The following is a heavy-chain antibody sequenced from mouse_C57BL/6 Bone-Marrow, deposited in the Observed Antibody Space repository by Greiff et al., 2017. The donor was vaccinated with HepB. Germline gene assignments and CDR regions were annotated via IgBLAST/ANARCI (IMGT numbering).Heavy chain of an antibody. CDR2: INPNNGGT. J-gene: IGHJ2*01. V-gene: IGHV1-18*01. D-gene: IGHD2-5*01. Sequence: EVMLVESGPELVKPGASVKIPCKASGYTFTDYNMDWVKQSHGKSLEWIGDINPNNGGTIYNQKFKGKATLTVDKSSSTAYMELRSLTSEDTAVYYCARGGSNYFFFDYWGQGTTLTVSS. CDR1: GYTFTDYN. CDR3: ARGGSNYFFFDY.